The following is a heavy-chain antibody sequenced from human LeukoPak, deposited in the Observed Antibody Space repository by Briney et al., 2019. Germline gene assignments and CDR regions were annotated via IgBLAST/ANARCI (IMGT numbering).Heavy chain of an antibody. CDR1: GFTFSSYS. J-gene: IGHJ4*02. CDR2: ISSSSSTI. D-gene: IGHD3-16*01. V-gene: IGHV3-48*01. CDR3: ARELAGFGWGKNFDY. Sequence: QSGGSLRLSCAASGFTFSSYSMNWVRQAPGKGLEWVSYISSSSSTIYYADSVKGRFTISRDNSKNTLYLQMNSLRAEDTAVYYCARELAGFGWGKNFDYWGQGTLVTVSS.